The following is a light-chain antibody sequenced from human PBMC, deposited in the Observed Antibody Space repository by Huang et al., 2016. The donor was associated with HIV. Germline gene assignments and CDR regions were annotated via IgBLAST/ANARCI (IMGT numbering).Light chain of an antibody. J-gene: IGKJ2*01. CDR3: QQRSSWPLT. CDR2: ESS. CDR1: QSVGSY. V-gene: IGKV3-11*01. Sequence: EIVLTQSPATLSLSPGERATLSCRASQSVGSYFAWYQQKPGQAPRLLIYESSNRATDIPARFSGGGSGTDFTLTISSLEPEDSAVYYCQQRSSWPLTFGQGTKLEIK.